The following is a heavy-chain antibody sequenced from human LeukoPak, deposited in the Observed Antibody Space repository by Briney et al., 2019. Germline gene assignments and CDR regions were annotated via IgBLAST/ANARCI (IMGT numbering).Heavy chain of an antibody. V-gene: IGHV1-24*01. CDR2: FDPEDGET. CDR1: GYTLTELS. CDR3: ARDQEGFDY. J-gene: IGHJ4*02. Sequence: RASVKVSCKVSGYTLTELSMHWVRQAPGKGLEWMGGFDPEDGETIYAQKFQGRVTVTRDTSTSTVHMELSGLRSEDTAVYYCARDQEGFDYWGQGTLVTVSS.